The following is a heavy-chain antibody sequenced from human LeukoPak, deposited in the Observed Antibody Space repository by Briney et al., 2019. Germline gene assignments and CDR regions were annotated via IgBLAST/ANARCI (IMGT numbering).Heavy chain of an antibody. CDR2: INPNSGGT. J-gene: IGHJ4*02. D-gene: IGHD6-19*01. CDR1: GYTLTGYY. CDR3: ARVSSSGWYTISVFDY. Sequence: GASVKVSCKASGYTLTGYYMHWVRQAPGQGLEWMGWINPNSGGTNYAQKFQGRVTMTRDTSISTAYMELSRLRSDDTAVYYCARVSSSGWYTISVFDYWGQGTLVTVSS. V-gene: IGHV1-2*02.